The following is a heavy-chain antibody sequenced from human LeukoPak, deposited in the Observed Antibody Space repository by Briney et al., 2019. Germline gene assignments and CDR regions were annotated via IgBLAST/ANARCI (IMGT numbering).Heavy chain of an antibody. D-gene: IGHD3-10*01. Sequence: SQTLSLTCTVSGGSINSGNYYWSWIRLPAGKGLEWIGRIYTSGSTNYNPSLKSRVTISVDTSKNQFSLKLSSVTAADTAVYYCARSYGWFDPWGQGTLVTVSS. CDR1: GGSINSGNYY. J-gene: IGHJ5*02. CDR2: IYTSGST. CDR3: ARSYGWFDP. V-gene: IGHV4-61*02.